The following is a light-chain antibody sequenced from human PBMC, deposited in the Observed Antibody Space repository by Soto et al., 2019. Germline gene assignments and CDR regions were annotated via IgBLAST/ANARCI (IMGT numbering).Light chain of an antibody. CDR2: SNN. CDR3: AAWDDSLNAYV. CDR1: SSNIGSNT. J-gene: IGLJ1*01. Sequence: QSVLTQPPSESGTPGQRVTISCSGSSSNIGSNTVNWYQQLPGTAPKLLIYSNNQRPSGVPDRFSGSKSGTSASLAISGLQSEDVADYYCAAWDDSLNAYVFGTGTKLTVL. V-gene: IGLV1-44*01.